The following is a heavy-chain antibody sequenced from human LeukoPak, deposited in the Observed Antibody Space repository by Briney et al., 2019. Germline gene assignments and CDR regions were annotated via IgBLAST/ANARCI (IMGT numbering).Heavy chain of an antibody. CDR2: ISGGGDST. CDR1: GFTFSSYA. Sequence: PGGSLRLSCAASGFTFSSYAMSWVRQAPGKGLEWVSAISGGGDSTFHADSVKGRFAISRDNSRNTLFLEMNSLRAEDTAVYYCAKQFRPGVSSFDYWGQGTLVTVSS. J-gene: IGHJ4*02. V-gene: IGHV3-23*01. CDR3: AKQFRPGVSSFDY. D-gene: IGHD3-3*02.